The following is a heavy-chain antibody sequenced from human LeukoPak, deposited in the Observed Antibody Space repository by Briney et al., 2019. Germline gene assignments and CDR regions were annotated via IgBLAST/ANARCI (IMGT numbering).Heavy chain of an antibody. CDR1: GGSISSYY. CDR2: IYYSGST. D-gene: IGHD1-26*01. V-gene: IGHV4-59*01. J-gene: IGHJ3*02. CDR3: ARDHSRVAFDI. Sequence: PSETLSLTCTVSGGSISSYYWRWIRQPPGKGLEWIGYIYYSGSTNCNPSLKSRVTISVDTSKNQFSLKLSSVTAADTAVYYCARDHSRVAFDIWGHGTMVTVSS.